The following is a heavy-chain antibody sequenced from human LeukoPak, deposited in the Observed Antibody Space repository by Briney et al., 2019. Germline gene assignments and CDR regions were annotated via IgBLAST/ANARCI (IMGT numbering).Heavy chain of an antibody. D-gene: IGHD6-19*01. CDR2: IWYDGSNK. V-gene: IGHV3-33*01. CDR3: ARVGALYSSGWYESYYYGMDV. Sequence: GGSLRLSCAASGFTFSSYGMHWVRQAPGKGLEWVAVIWYDGSNKYYADSVKGRFTISRDNSKNTLYLQMNSLRAEDTAVYYCARVGALYSSGWYESYYYGMDVWGQGTTVTVSS. J-gene: IGHJ6*02. CDR1: GFTFSSYG.